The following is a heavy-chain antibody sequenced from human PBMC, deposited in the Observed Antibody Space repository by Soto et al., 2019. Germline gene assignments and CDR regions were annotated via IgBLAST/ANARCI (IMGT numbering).Heavy chain of an antibody. CDR1: GFSLNTRGMY. D-gene: IGHD2-21*02. CDR2: IDWDDDK. J-gene: IGHJ6*02. V-gene: IGHV2-70*01. Sequence: SGPTLVNPTQTLTLTCTFSGFSLNTRGMYVSWIRQPPGKALEWLALIDWDDDKYYSSSLKTRLTISKDTSKSQVVFTMTNMDPVDTATYYCARAPSGDCKNGMDVWGQGTTVTVSS. CDR3: ARAPSGDCKNGMDV.